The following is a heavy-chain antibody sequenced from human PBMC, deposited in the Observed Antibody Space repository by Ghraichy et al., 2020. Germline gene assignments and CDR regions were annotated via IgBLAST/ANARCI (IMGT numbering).Heavy chain of an antibody. CDR1: GFTFDDCT. CDR3: AKGIGVLYYDGMDV. CDR2: VSWDGGRT. Sequence: GGSLRLSCAASGFTFDDCTMHWVRQAPGKGLEWVSLVSWDGGRTFYADSVKGGFAISRDNTGNSLYLQMNSLRTDDTALYFCAKGIGVLYYDGMDVWGQGTSVTVSS. J-gene: IGHJ6*02. V-gene: IGHV3-43*01. D-gene: IGHD3-16*01.